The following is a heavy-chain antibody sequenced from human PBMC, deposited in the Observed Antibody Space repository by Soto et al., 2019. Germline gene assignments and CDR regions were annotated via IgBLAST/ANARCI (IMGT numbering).Heavy chain of an antibody. CDR1: GFTFSSYA. CDR2: ISSNGGST. Sequence: GGSLRLSCAASGFTFSSYAMHWVRQAPGKGLEYVSAISSNGGSTYYANSVKGRFTISRDNSKNTLYLQMGSLRAEDMAVYYCARGSEATITYPYYFDYWGQGTLVTVSS. V-gene: IGHV3-64*01. D-gene: IGHD5-12*01. CDR3: ARGSEATITYPYYFDY. J-gene: IGHJ4*02.